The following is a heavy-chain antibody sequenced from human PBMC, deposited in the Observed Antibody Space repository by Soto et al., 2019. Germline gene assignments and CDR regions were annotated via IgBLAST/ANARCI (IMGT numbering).Heavy chain of an antibody. CDR3: ARAGYCSGGSCSSDWFDP. CDR1: GGTFSSYT. Sequence: VQLVQSGAEVKKPGSSVKVSCKASGGTFSSYTISWVRQAPGQGLEWMGGIIPMFGTAKYAQKFQGRVTITADESTSTAYMELSSLRSEDTAVYYCARAGYCSGGSCSSDWFDPWGQGTLVTVSS. D-gene: IGHD2-15*01. J-gene: IGHJ5*02. V-gene: IGHV1-69*01. CDR2: IIPMFGTA.